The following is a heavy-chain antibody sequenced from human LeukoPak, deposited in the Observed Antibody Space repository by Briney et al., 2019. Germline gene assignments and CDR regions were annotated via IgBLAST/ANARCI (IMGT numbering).Heavy chain of an antibody. V-gene: IGHV3-30-3*01. D-gene: IGHD1-26*01. J-gene: IGHJ5*02. CDR1: GFTFSSYA. CDR2: ISYDGSNK. Sequence: GRSLRLSCAASGFTFSSYAMHWVRQAPGKGLEWVAVISYDGSNKYYADSVKGRFTISRDNSKNTLYLQMNSLRAEDTAVYYCARDSYSGSYFHWFDPWAREPWSPSPQ. CDR3: ARDSYSGSYFHWFDP.